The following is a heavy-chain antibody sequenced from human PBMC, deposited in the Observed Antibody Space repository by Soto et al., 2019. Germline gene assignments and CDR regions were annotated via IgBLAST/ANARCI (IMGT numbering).Heavy chain of an antibody. D-gene: IGHD3-10*01. Sequence: SETLSLTCAVSGYSISSGYYWGWVRQPPGKGLEWIGSIYHSGSTYYNPSLESRVTISVDTSKNQFSLKLSSVTAADTAVYYCARDPVLWFGALPSMDVWGQGTTVT. CDR2: IYHSGST. V-gene: IGHV4-38-2*02. J-gene: IGHJ6*02. CDR3: ARDPVLWFGALPSMDV. CDR1: GYSISSGYY.